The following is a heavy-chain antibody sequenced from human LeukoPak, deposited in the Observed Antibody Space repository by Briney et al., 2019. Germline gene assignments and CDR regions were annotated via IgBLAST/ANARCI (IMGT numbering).Heavy chain of an antibody. Sequence: SQTLSLTCTVSGGSISSGGYYWSWIRQHPGKGLEWIGEINHSGSTNYNPSLKSRVTISGDTSKNQFSLKLSSVIAADTAVYYCARLYYDFWSGAYYFGYWGQGTLVTVSS. CDR1: GGSISSGGYY. V-gene: IGHV4-30-2*03. CDR3: ARLYYDFWSGAYYFGY. J-gene: IGHJ4*02. D-gene: IGHD3-3*01. CDR2: INHSGST.